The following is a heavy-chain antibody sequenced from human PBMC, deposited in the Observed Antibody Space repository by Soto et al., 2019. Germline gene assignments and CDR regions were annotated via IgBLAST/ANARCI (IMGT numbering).Heavy chain of an antibody. J-gene: IGHJ4*02. V-gene: IGHV1-69*02. Sequence: QVQLVQSGAEVKKPGSSVKVSCKASGGTFSSYISWVRQAPGQGLEWMGRIIPILGIANYAQKFQGKVTITADKSTSTAYMELISLRSEDTAVYYCANLATADTLDYWGQGALVKVSS. CDR1: GGTFSSY. CDR3: ANLATADTLDY. D-gene: IGHD6-13*01. CDR2: IIPILGIA.